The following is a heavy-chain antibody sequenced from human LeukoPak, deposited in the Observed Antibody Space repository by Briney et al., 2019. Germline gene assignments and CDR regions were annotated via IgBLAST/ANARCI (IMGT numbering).Heavy chain of an antibody. CDR2: FYPGDSDT. J-gene: IGHJ4*02. CDR3: ARLHNSPRFDY. Sequence: GESLKISCKGSGYSFISYWIGWVRQMSGKGLEWMGIFYPGDSDTRYSPSFQGQVTISADKSISTAYLQWSSLKASDTAMYYCARLHNSPRFDYWGQGTLVTVSS. V-gene: IGHV5-51*01. CDR1: GYSFISYW. D-gene: IGHD1-20*01.